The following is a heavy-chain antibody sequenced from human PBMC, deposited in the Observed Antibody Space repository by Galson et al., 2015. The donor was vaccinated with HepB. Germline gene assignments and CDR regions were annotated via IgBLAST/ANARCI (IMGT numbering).Heavy chain of an antibody. J-gene: IGHJ3*02. Sequence: ETLSLTCTVSGGSISSRNYYWGWIRQPPGKGLEWIGSIYYSGNTYYNPSLKSRVTIPVDTSKSQFSLKLSSVTAADTAVYYCARDYPQWLVLGDAFDIWGQGTMVTVSS. CDR1: GGSISSRNYY. V-gene: IGHV4-39*07. CDR3: ARDYPQWLVLGDAFDI. CDR2: IYYSGNT. D-gene: IGHD6-19*01.